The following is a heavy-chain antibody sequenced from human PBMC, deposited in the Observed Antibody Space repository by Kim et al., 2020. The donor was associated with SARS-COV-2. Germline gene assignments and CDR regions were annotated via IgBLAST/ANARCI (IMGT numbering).Heavy chain of an antibody. CDR3: ARGGYSYGREDY. Sequence: GGSLRLSCAASGFTFSSYEMNWVRQAPGKGLEWVSYISSSGSTIYYADSVKGRFTISRDNAKNSLYLQMNSLRAEDTAVYYCARGGYSYGREDYWGQGTLVTVSS. CDR2: ISSSGSTI. J-gene: IGHJ4*02. D-gene: IGHD5-18*01. CDR1: GFTFSSYE. V-gene: IGHV3-48*03.